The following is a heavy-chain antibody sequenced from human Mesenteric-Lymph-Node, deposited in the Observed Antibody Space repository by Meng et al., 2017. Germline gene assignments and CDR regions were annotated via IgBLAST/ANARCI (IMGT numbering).Heavy chain of an antibody. J-gene: IGHJ4*02. Sequence: QSHLHESCPGLVKPSQTRSRPCPVSGGSISIGGYYWSWIRQHPGKGLEWIGYIYYSGSTYYNPSLKSLVTISVDTSKNQFSLKLSSVTAADTAVYYCARGHTSGYSGFDYWGQGTLVTVSS. CDR1: GGSISIGGYY. CDR3: ARGHTSGYSGFDY. V-gene: IGHV4-31*01. CDR2: IYYSGST. D-gene: IGHD5-12*01.